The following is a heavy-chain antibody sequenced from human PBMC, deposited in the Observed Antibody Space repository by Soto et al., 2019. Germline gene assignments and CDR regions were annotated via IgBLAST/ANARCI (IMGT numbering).Heavy chain of an antibody. CDR3: ARSYDFWSGYSLDY. J-gene: IGHJ4*02. V-gene: IGHV4-59*01. CDR1: GGSINNYF. D-gene: IGHD3-3*01. CDR2: ISHSGST. Sequence: SETLSLTCTVSGGSINNYFWSWIRQPPGKGLEWIGYISHSGSTRYSPSLKSRLTISVHTSKNQFSLNLSSVTTADTAVYYCARSYDFWSGYSLDYWGQGTLVT.